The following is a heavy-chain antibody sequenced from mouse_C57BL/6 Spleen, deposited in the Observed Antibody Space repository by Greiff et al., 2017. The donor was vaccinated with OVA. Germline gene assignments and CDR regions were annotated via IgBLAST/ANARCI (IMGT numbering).Heavy chain of an antibody. Sequence: VQLQQPGTELVKPGASVKLSCKASGYTFTSYWMHWVKQRPGQGLEWIGNINPSNGGTNYNEKFKSKGTLTVEKSSSTAFMQLSSLTSEDPAVYYCARSNSAWFAYWGQGTLVTVSA. V-gene: IGHV1-53*01. CDR2: INPSNGGT. J-gene: IGHJ3*01. CDR1: GYTFTSYW. CDR3: ARSNSAWFAY. D-gene: IGHD2-5*01.